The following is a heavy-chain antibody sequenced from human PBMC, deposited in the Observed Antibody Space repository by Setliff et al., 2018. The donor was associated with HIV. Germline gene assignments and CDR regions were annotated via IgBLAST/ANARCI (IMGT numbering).Heavy chain of an antibody. Sequence: PGGSLRLSCAASGFTISNVWMTWVRQAPGKGLEWVAFISIGAPKVDYADSVKGRFTISRDNAERSLYLQMNSLRVEDTAVYYCARDIPPEYPGFDLWGQGTVVTVSS. CDR3: ARDIPPEYPGFDL. V-gene: IGHV3-11*04. CDR1: GFTISNVW. J-gene: IGHJ3*01. CDR2: ISIGAPKV. D-gene: IGHD6-6*01.